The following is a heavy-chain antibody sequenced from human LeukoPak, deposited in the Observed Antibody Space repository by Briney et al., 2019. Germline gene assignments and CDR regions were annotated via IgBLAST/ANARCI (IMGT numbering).Heavy chain of an antibody. CDR3: ARGSERCSGGSCYSGPGDWFDP. J-gene: IGHJ5*02. CDR1: GYTFTSYY. Sequence: ASVKVSCKASGYTFTSYYMHWVRQAPGQGLEWMGIINPSGGSTSYAQKFQGRVTMTRDTSTSTVYMELSSLRSEDTAVYYCARGSERCSGGSCYSGPGDWFDPWGQGTLVTVSS. V-gene: IGHV1-46*01. CDR2: INPSGGST. D-gene: IGHD2-15*01.